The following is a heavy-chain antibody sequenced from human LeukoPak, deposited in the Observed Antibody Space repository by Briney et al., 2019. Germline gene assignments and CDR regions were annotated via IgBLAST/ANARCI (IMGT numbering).Heavy chain of an antibody. J-gene: IGHJ5*02. V-gene: IGHV1-8*01. D-gene: IGHD2-15*01. CDR2: MNPNSGNT. Sequence: ASVNVSCKASGYTFSSYDINWVRQATGQGLEWMGWMNPNSGNTGYAQKFQGRVTMKRNTSISTAYMEVSSLRSDDTAVYYCARAPDCSGGSCYLWFDPWGQGTLVTVSS. CDR1: GYTFSSYD. CDR3: ARAPDCSGGSCYLWFDP.